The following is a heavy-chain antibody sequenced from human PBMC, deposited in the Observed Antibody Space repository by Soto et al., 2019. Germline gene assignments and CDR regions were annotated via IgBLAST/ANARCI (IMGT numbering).Heavy chain of an antibody. D-gene: IGHD4-4*01. V-gene: IGHV3-7*03. CDR3: ARDEGLHLAFDI. Sequence: APGKGLEWVANIKQDGSEKYYVDSVKGRFTISRDNAKNSLYLQMNSLRAEDTAVYYCARDEGLHLAFDIWGQGTMVTVSS. CDR2: IKQDGSEK. J-gene: IGHJ3*02.